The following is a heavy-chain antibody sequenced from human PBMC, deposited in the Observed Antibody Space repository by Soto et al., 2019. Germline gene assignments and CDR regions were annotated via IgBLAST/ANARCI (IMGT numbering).Heavy chain of an antibody. Sequence: EGSLRLSCAASGFTFGSYAMNWLRQAPGRGLECVSFISGSGRTTYYADSVKGRFTVSRDNSKNTLYLQMNSLRAEDTALYYCAKVRGPYYSYYPVDDWGKGTTV. V-gene: IGHV3-23*01. CDR1: GFTFGSYA. CDR3: AKVRGPYYSYYPVDD. D-gene: IGHD3-16*01. CDR2: ISGSGRTT. J-gene: IGHJ6*03.